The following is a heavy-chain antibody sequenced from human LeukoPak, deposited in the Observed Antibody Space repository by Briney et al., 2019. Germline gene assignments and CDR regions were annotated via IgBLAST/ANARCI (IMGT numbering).Heavy chain of an antibody. J-gene: IGHJ4*02. V-gene: IGHV3-23*01. D-gene: IGHD3-10*01. CDR2: MSGGGGST. Sequence: PGGFLRLSCAASGFTFSSYGMSWVRQAPGKGLEWVSVMSGGGGSTYDADSVKGRFTISRDNSKNTLYLQMNSLRAEDTAVYYCAKSYGSGSSSPFDYWGQGTLVTVSS. CDR1: GFTFSSYG. CDR3: AKSYGSGSSSPFDY.